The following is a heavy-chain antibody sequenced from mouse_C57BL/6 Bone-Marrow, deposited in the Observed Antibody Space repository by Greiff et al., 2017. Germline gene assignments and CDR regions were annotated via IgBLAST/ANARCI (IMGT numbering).Heavy chain of an antibody. CDR3: ARTYYGSSLFDY. Sequence: VQLQQSGAELVRPGTSVKMSCKASGYTFTNYWIGWAKQRPGHGLEWIGDIYPGGGYTNYNAKFKGKATLAEDKSSSTAYMQFSSLTSEDSAIYYCARTYYGSSLFDYWGQGTTLTVSS. V-gene: IGHV1-63*01. J-gene: IGHJ2*01. D-gene: IGHD1-1*01. CDR2: IYPGGGYT. CDR1: GYTFTNYW.